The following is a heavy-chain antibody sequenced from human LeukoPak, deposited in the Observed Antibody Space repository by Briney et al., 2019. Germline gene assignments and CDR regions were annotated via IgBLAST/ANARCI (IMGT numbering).Heavy chain of an antibody. CDR3: ARDHGYWYFDL. Sequence: ASVKVSCKASGYTFTSYGISWVRQAPGQGLEWMGWISAYNGNTNYAQKLQGRVTMTTDTSTSTAYKELRSLRTDDTAVYYCARDHGYWYFDLWGRGTLVTVSS. V-gene: IGHV1-18*01. CDR2: ISAYNGNT. CDR1: GYTFTSYG. J-gene: IGHJ2*01. D-gene: IGHD3-22*01.